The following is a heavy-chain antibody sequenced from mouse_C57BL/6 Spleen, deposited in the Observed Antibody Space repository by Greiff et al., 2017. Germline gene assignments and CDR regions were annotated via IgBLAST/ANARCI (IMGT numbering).Heavy chain of an antibody. CDR2: IDPSDSET. Sequence: QVQLQQPGAELVRPGSSVKLSCKASGYTFTSYWMPWVKQRPIQGLEWIGNIDPSDSETHYNQKFKDKATLTVDKSSSTAYMQISSLTAEDSAVYYCAREPGYFDVWGTGTTVTVSS. V-gene: IGHV1-52*01. CDR1: GYTFTSYW. CDR3: AREPGYFDV. J-gene: IGHJ1*03.